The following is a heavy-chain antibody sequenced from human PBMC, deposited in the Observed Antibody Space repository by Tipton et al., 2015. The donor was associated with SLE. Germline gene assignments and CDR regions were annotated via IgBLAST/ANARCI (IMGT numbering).Heavy chain of an antibody. CDR3: ARGLRAYCSSSSCYGGLDY. Sequence: QLVQSGAEVKKPGASVKVSCKASGYTFTTYGFSWVRQAPGQGLEWMGWVSAYNGNTNYAQKLQGRVTMTTDTSTCTAYMELRSLTSDDTAVYYCARGLRAYCSSSSCYGGLDYWGQGTLVTVSS. D-gene: IGHD2-2*01. CDR1: GYTFTTYG. J-gene: IGHJ4*02. CDR2: VSAYNGNT. V-gene: IGHV1-18*01.